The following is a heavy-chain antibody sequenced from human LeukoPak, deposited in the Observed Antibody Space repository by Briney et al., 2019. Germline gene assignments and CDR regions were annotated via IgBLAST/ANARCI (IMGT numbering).Heavy chain of an antibody. CDR3: ARQTVSSGYYTLFDY. D-gene: IGHD3-22*01. CDR1: GGSISSSSYY. V-gene: IGHV4-39*01. J-gene: IGHJ4*02. CDR2: IYYSGST. Sequence: SETLSLTCTVSGGSISSSSYYWGWIRQPPGKGLEWIGNIYYSGSTYYNPSLKSRVTISVDTSKNHFSLKLSSVTAADTAVYYCARQTVSSGYYTLFDYWGQGTLVTVSS.